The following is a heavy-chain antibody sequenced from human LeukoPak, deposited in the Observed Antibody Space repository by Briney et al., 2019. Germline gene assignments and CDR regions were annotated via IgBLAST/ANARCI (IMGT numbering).Heavy chain of an antibody. V-gene: IGHV3-30*18. CDR2: ISYDGSNK. D-gene: IGHD2-15*01. CDR1: GFTFSSYG. CDR3: AKDELHRSGGSCYDY. Sequence: PGRSLRLSCAASGFTFSSYGMHWVRQAPGKGLEWVAVISYDGSNKYYADSVKGRFTISRDNSKNTLYLQMDSLRAEDTAVYYCAKDELHRSGGSCYDYWGQGTLVTVSS. J-gene: IGHJ4*02.